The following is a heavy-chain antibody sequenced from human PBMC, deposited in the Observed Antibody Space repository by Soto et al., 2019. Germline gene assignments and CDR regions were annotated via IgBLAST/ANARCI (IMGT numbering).Heavy chain of an antibody. CDR3: ARDTAYYDSSGYYDNWYFDL. V-gene: IGHV3-23*01. CDR1: GFTFSSYA. Sequence: GGSLRLSCAASGFTFSSYAMSWVRQAPGKGLEWVSAISGSGGSTYYADSVKGRFTISRDNSKNTLYLQMNSLRAEDTAVYYCARDTAYYDSSGYYDNWYFDLWGRGTLVTVSS. CDR2: ISGSGGST. J-gene: IGHJ2*01. D-gene: IGHD3-22*01.